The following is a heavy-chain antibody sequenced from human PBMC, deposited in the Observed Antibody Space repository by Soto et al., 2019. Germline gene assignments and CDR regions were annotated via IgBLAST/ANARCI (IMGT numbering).Heavy chain of an antibody. J-gene: IGHJ6*02. V-gene: IGHV6-1*01. CDR2: TYYRSKWYN. Sequence: SQTLSLTCAISGDSVSSNSAAWNWIRQSPSRGLEWLGRTYYRSKWYNDYAVSVKSRITINPDTSKNQFSLQLNSVTPEDTAVYYCARDRVRGSGYGDWCYYYYYGMDVWGQGATVTVSS. CDR1: GDSVSSNSAA. CDR3: ARDRVRGSGYGDWCYYYYYGMDV. D-gene: IGHD5-12*01.